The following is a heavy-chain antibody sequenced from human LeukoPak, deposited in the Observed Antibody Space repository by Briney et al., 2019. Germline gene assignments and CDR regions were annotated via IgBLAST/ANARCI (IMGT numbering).Heavy chain of an antibody. D-gene: IGHD3-10*01. CDR3: ARTELTHRFGELSFFDY. Sequence: SETLSLTYTVSGGSISSYYWSWIRQPAGKGLEWIGRIYTSGSTNYNPSLKSRVTMSVDTSKNQFSLKLSSVTAADTAVYYCARTELTHRFGELSFFDYWGQGTLVTVSS. CDR1: GGSISSYY. V-gene: IGHV4-4*07. J-gene: IGHJ4*02. CDR2: IYTSGST.